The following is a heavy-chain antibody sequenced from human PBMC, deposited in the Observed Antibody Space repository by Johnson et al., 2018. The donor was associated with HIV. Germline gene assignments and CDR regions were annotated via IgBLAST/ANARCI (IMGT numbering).Heavy chain of an antibody. Sequence: VQLVESGGGLIQPGGSLRLSCAASGFTVSSNYMSWVRQAPGKGLEWVSFIYSGGRTYYADSVKGRFTISRDNSKNTLYLQMNSLRAEDTAVYYCARDHIAAALGAFDIWGQGTMVTVSS. CDR1: GFTVSSNY. V-gene: IGHV3-53*01. CDR2: IYSGGRT. D-gene: IGHD6-13*01. J-gene: IGHJ3*02. CDR3: ARDHIAAALGAFDI.